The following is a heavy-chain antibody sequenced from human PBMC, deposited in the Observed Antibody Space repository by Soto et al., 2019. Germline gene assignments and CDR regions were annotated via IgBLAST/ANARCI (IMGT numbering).Heavy chain of an antibody. Sequence: PSETLSLTCAVSGGSISSGGFSWSWIRQSPGKGLELIGYIYYSGSTYYNPSLKSRVTISVDRSKNEFSLRLSSVTAADTAVYFCAHSRLCTTTSCGWGFDYWGQGTLVTVSS. CDR3: AHSRLCTTTSCGWGFDY. CDR2: IYYSGST. V-gene: IGHV4-30-2*06. J-gene: IGHJ4*02. CDR1: GGSISSGGFS. D-gene: IGHD2-2*01.